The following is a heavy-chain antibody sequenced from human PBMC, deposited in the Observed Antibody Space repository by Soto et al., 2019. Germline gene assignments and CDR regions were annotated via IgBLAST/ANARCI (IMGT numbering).Heavy chain of an antibody. CDR2: IWYDGSNK. Sequence: GGSLRLSCAASGFTFSSYGMHWVRQAPGKGLEWVAVIWYDGSNKYYADSVKGRFTISRDNSKNTLYLQMNSLRAEDTAVYYCARDGRTPRSGSYYNNAGDFDYWGQGTLVTVSS. J-gene: IGHJ4*02. CDR3: ARDGRTPRSGSYYNNAGDFDY. V-gene: IGHV3-33*01. D-gene: IGHD3-10*01. CDR1: GFTFSSYG.